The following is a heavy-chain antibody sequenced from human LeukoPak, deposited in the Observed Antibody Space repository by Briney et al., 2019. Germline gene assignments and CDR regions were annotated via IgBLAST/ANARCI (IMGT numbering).Heavy chain of an antibody. CDR3: ARSRVRWSLDWFDP. D-gene: IGHD4-23*01. CDR2: IYYTGST. Sequence: PSETLSLTCTVSGGSISSYFWSWIRQPPGKGLEWIGYIYYTGSTNYNPSLKRRVTISVDTSKNHFSLKLSSVTAADTAVYYCARSRVRWSLDWFDPWGQGTLVTVSS. V-gene: IGHV4-59*01. J-gene: IGHJ5*02. CDR1: GGSISSYF.